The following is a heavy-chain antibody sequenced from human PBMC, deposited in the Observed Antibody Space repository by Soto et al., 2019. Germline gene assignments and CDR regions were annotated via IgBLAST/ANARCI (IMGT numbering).Heavy chain of an antibody. J-gene: IGHJ4*02. CDR3: ARRGSGSYYDY. Sequence: EVQLLESGGGLVQPGGSLRLSCAASGFTFSSYAMRWVRQAPVKGLEWVSAISGSGDSTYYADSAKGRFTISEDNSKNTLYPQMNSLRAEDTAVYYCARRGSGSYYDYWGKGTLVTVSS. CDR1: GFTFSSYA. D-gene: IGHD1-26*01. CDR2: ISGSGDST. V-gene: IGHV3-23*01.